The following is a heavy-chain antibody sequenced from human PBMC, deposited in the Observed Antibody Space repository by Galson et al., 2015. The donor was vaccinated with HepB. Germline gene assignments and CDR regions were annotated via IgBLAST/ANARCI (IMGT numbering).Heavy chain of an antibody. V-gene: IGHV1-69*13. Sequence: SVTVSCKASGGTFSSYAISWVRQAPGQGLEWMGGIIPIFGIANYAQKFQGRVTITADESTSTAYMELSSLRSEDTAVYYCAREGIAAAGTGAGYFDYWGQGTLVTVSS. D-gene: IGHD6-13*01. CDR1: GGTFSSYA. CDR2: IIPIFGIA. J-gene: IGHJ4*02. CDR3: AREGIAAAGTGAGYFDY.